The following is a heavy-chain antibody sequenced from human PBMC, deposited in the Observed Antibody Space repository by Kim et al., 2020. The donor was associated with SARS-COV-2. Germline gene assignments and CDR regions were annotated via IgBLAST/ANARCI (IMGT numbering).Heavy chain of an antibody. V-gene: IGHV3-48*03. CDR2: ISRSGTTI. J-gene: IGHJ4*02. D-gene: IGHD4-4*01. Sequence: GGSLRLSCAASGFTFSSCEMNWVRQAPGKGLEWVSYISRSGTTIYYANSVKGRFTISRDNAKNSLYLQMNSLRVEDTAVYYCARQEAVIGTRSFDSWGQGALVTVSS. CDR3: ARQEAVIGTRSFDS. CDR1: GFTFSSCE.